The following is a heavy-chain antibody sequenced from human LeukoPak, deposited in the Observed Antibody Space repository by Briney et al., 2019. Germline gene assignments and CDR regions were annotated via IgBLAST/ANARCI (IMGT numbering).Heavy chain of an antibody. CDR1: GFPLNNYN. D-gene: IGHD3-22*01. CDR3: VREDYYDSSGFFDAFDI. CDR2: ISTTRDTI. J-gene: IGHJ3*02. V-gene: IGHV3-48*01. Sequence: PGGSLRLSCAASGFPLNNYNMNWIRQAPGKGLEWLAYISTTRDTIYYADSVKGRFIISRDNAKSSLYLQMSSLRAEDTAVYYRVREDYYDSSGFFDAFDIWGQGTTVTVSS.